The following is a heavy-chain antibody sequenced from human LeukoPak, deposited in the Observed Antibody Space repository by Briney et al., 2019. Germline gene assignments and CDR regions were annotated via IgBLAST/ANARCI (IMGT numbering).Heavy chain of an antibody. Sequence: GSSVKVSCKASGGTFSSYAISWVRQAPGQGLEWMGGIIPIFGTANYAQKFQGRVTITTDESTSTASMELSSLRSEDTAVYYCARGYYDSSGHSFDYWGQGTLVTVSS. CDR1: GGTFSSYA. CDR3: ARGYYDSSGHSFDY. D-gene: IGHD3-22*01. J-gene: IGHJ4*02. CDR2: IIPIFGTA. V-gene: IGHV1-69*05.